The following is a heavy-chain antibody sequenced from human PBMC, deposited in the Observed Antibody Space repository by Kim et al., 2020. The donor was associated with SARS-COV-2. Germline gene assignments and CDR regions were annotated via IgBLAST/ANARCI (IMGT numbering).Heavy chain of an antibody. J-gene: IGHJ3*02. V-gene: IGHV3-23*01. D-gene: IGHD3-22*01. CDR3: AKGSGDSSGYRADAFDI. Sequence: VKGRFTISRDHSKNTLYLQMNSLRAEDTAVYYCAKGSGDSSGYRADAFDIWGQGTMVTVSS.